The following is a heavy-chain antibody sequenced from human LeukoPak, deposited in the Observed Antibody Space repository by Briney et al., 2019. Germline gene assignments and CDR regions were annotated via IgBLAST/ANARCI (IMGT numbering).Heavy chain of an antibody. J-gene: IGHJ4*02. Sequence: GGPLRLSCAASGFTFSYYWMDWVRQAPGKGLVWVSRINTDGGSTSYADSVKGRFTISRDNAKNTLYLQMNSLGAEDTAVYFCARATGATSSSGSYRFWGQGTLVTVSS. D-gene: IGHD6-6*01. V-gene: IGHV3-74*01. CDR1: GFTFSYYW. CDR3: ARATGATSSSGSYRF. CDR2: INTDGGST.